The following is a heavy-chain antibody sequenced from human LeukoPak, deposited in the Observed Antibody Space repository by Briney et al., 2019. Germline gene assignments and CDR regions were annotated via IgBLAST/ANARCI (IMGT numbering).Heavy chain of an antibody. J-gene: IGHJ6*02. Sequence: SETLSLTCAVYGGSFSGYYWSWIRQPRGKGLEWIGEINHSGSTNYNPSLKSRVTISVDTSKNQFSLKLSSVTAADTAVYYCARGRRYCSSTSCFSYYGMDVWGQGTTVTVSS. V-gene: IGHV4-34*01. CDR2: INHSGST. CDR1: GGSFSGYY. D-gene: IGHD2-2*01. CDR3: ARGRRYCSSTSCFSYYGMDV.